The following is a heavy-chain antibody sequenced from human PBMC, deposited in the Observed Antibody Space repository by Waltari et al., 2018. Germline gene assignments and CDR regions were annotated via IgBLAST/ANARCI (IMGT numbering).Heavy chain of an antibody. Sequence: EVQLVQSGAEVKKPGESLKISCKGSGYSFTSYWIGWVRQMPGKALEWVGINHPLDADTRYGTSIQGDVSISADKSSSTAYLQWSSLNGSDTAMYYCARSSYGGNSLYYYYDGMDVWCQGTTVTVSS. CDR3: ARSSYGGNSLYYYYDGMDV. CDR1: GYSFTSYW. V-gene: IGHV5-51*01. D-gene: IGHD4-17*01. CDR2: NHPLDADT. J-gene: IGHJ6*02.